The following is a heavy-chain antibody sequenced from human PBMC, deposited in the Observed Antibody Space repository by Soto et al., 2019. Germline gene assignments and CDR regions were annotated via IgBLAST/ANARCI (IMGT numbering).Heavy chain of an antibody. CDR3: ARDIIAARRVYGMYV. D-gene: IGHD6-6*01. CDR2: INPNSGGT. CDR1: GYTFTGYY. Sequence: ASVKVSCKXSGYTFTGYYMHWVRQAPGQGLEWMGWINPNSGGTNYAQKFQGWVTMTRDTSISTAYMELSRLRSDDTAVYSCARDIIAARRVYGMYVWGQGTTVTVLL. J-gene: IGHJ6*02. V-gene: IGHV1-2*04.